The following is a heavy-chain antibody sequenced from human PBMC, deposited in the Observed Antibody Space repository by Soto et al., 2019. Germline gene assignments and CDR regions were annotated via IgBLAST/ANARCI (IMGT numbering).Heavy chain of an antibody. CDR1: VGTFSSYA. D-gene: IGHD2-15*01. CDR3: ARFVAIPGYYYGMDV. V-gene: IGHV1-69*06. Sequence: QVQLVQSGSEVKKPGSSVKVSCKSSVGTFSSYAISGVRQAPGLGLEWMGGIIPIFGTANYAQKFQGRVTITADKSTSTAYMELSSLRSEDTDVYYCARFVAIPGYYYGMDVWGQGTTVTVSS. CDR2: IIPIFGTA. J-gene: IGHJ6*02.